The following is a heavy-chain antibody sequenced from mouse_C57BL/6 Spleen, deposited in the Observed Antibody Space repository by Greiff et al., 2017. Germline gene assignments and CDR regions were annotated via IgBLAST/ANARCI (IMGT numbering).Heavy chain of an antibody. CDR1: GYTFTSYW. CDR2: IDPSDSYT. D-gene: IGHD2-4*01. Sequence: QVQLQQPGAELVKPGASVKLSCKASGYTFTSYWMQWVKQRPGQGLEWIGEIDPSDSYTNYNQKFKGKATLTVDTSSSTAYMQLSSLTSEDSAVYYCARRLPSYAMDYWGKGTSVTVSS. V-gene: IGHV1-50*01. CDR3: ARRLPSYAMDY. J-gene: IGHJ4*01.